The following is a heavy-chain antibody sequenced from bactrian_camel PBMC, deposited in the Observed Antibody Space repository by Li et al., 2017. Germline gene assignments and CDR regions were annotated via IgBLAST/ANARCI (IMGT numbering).Heavy chain of an antibody. CDR2: FDRDGTT. D-gene: IGHD1*01. J-gene: IGHJ4*01. CDR3: AAGDYCLGSLPPQWHFPY. CDR1: GDISGGYC. Sequence: VQLVESGGGSVQAGGSLRLSCAASGDISGGYCMAWLREAPGKDREAVAIFDRDGTTNYADSVKGRFTISQDNAKRTLTLQMNDVEPEDTAMYFCAAGDYCLGSLPPQWHFPYWGQGTQVTVS. V-gene: IGHV3S55*01.